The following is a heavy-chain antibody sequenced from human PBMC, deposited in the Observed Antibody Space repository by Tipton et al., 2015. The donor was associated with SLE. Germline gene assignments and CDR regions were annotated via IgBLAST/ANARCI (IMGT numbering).Heavy chain of an antibody. CDR3: ARVLNIPAAGPFAFDI. D-gene: IGHD6-13*01. Sequence: TLSLTCTVSGGSISSYYWSWIRQPPGKGLEWIGYIYYSGSTNYNPSLKSRVTISVDTSKNHFSLKLSSVTAADTAVYYCARVLNIPAAGPFAFDIWGQGTMVTVSS. CDR1: GGSISSYY. CDR2: IYYSGST. V-gene: IGHV4-59*12. J-gene: IGHJ3*02.